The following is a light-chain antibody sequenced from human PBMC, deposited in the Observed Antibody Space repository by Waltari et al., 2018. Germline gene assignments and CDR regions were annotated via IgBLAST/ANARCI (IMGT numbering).Light chain of an antibody. CDR3: CSFRSSSTWV. J-gene: IGLJ3*02. CDR1: SSDVGGYNY. CDR2: DIT. Sequence: QSALTQPTSVSGSPGQSITISCTGTSSDVGGYNYVSWYQQHPGKAPKLMIYDITNRPSWVSNRFSGSKSGNTASLTISGLQAEDEADYYCCSFRSSSTWVFGGGTKLTVL. V-gene: IGLV2-14*01.